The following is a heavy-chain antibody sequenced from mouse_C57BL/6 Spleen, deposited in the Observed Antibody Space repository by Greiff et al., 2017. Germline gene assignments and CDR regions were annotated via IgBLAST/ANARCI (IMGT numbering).Heavy chain of an antibody. CDR3: ARMRFAY. CDR1: GFTFSDYG. V-gene: IGHV5-17*01. J-gene: IGHJ3*01. CDR2: ISSGSSTI. Sequence: EVMLVESGGGLVKPGGSLKLSCAASGFTFSDYGVHWVRQAPEKGLEWVAYISSGSSTIYYADTVKGRFTISRDNAKNTLFLQMTSLRSEDTAMYYCARMRFAYWGQGTLVTVSA.